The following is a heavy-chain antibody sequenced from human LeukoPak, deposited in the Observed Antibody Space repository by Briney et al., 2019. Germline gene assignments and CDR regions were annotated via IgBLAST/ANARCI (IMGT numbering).Heavy chain of an antibody. CDR3: AREGDYRPFDY. Sequence: GASVKVSCKASGGTFSSYAISWVRQAPGQGLEWMGRIIPILGIANYAQKFQGRVTITADKSTSTAYMELSSLRSEDTAVYYCAREGDYRPFDYWGQGTLVTVSS. J-gene: IGHJ4*02. V-gene: IGHV1-69*04. CDR2: IIPILGIA. D-gene: IGHD4-11*01. CDR1: GGTFSSYA.